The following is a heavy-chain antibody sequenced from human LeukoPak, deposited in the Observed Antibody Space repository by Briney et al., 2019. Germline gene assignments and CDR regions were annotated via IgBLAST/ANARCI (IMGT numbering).Heavy chain of an antibody. V-gene: IGHV3-23*01. J-gene: IGHJ4*02. D-gene: IGHD6-6*01. CDR1: GFTFSSYP. CDR2: ISESGDVT. CDR3: ARDSSHYLGSSDY. Sequence: PGGSLRLSGAASGFTFSSYPMSWVRQAPGKGLEWFSVISESGDVTNYADSMKGRFTISRDNTKNTLNLQMNSLRDEDTAIYYCARDSSHYLGSSDYWGQGTLVTVSS.